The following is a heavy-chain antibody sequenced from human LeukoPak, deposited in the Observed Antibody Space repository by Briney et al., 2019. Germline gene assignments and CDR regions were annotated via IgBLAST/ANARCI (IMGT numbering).Heavy chain of an antibody. CDR1: GFTFRGYG. CDR3: ARGGGYRLDY. D-gene: IGHD6-25*01. J-gene: IGHJ4*02. CDR2: IETDGSAT. V-gene: IGHV3-74*01. Sequence: GGSLRLSCAASGFTFRGYGRHGVRQTPGKGLEGVSAIETDGSATTYADSVEGRFSISRDNAKNILYLQMNSLRVEDTAVYYCARGGGYRLDYWGQGTLVTVSS.